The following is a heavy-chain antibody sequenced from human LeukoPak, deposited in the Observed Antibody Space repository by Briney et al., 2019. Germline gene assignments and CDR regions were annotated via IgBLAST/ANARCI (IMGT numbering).Heavy chain of an antibody. CDR3: ASPGEGGYNYYLDV. D-gene: IGHD2-15*01. Sequence: SEPVSLPCTVSGGSIRSSNYYWRRIRQPPGKGLQWYGWMYYSGSTYYNQSLKRRVTISLDTAKNQFSLKLSSVTAADTAVYYCASPGEGGYNYYLDVWGKGTTVTVSS. CDR1: GGSIRSSNYY. J-gene: IGHJ6*03. CDR2: MYYSGST. V-gene: IGHV4-39*01.